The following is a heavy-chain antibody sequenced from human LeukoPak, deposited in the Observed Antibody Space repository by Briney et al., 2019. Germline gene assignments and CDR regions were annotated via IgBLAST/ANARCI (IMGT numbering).Heavy chain of an antibody. CDR1: GGTFTSYA. V-gene: IGHV1-69*13. CDR2: IIPIFGTA. Sequence: GASVKLSCTASGGTFTSYAISWVRQAPGQGHEWMGGIIPIFGTANYAQKFQGRVTITADESTSTAYMELSSLRSEDTAVYYCAREAQARLLWSGYPKPSYYYYGMDVWGQGTTVTVSS. J-gene: IGHJ6*02. D-gene: IGHD3-3*01. CDR3: AREAQARLLWSGYPKPSYYYYGMDV.